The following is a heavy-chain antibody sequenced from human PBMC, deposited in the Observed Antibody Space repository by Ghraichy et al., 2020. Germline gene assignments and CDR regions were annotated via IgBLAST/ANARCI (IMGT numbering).Heavy chain of an antibody. CDR2: INHSGST. J-gene: IGHJ5*02. Sequence: SETLSLTCAVYGGSFSGYYWSWIRQPPGKGLEWIGEINHSGSTNYNPSLKSRVTISVDTSKNQFSLKLSSVTAADTAVYYCARGPHLPVVRVGYWFDPWGQGTLVTVSS. D-gene: IGHD4-23*01. CDR1: GGSFSGYY. V-gene: IGHV4-34*01. CDR3: ARGPHLPVVRVGYWFDP.